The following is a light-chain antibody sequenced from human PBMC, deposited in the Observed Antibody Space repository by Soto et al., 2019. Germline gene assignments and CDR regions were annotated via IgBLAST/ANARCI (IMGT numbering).Light chain of an antibody. CDR3: QSHEGSLTVI. Sequence: QSVLTQPPSVSGAPGQRVTMSCAGSSSNIGAGFDVHWYQQLPGTAPKLLIYDNNKRPSGVPDRFSGSKSGTSASLAISGLQAEDEADYYCQSHEGSLTVIFGGGTKLTVL. CDR1: SSNIGAGFD. V-gene: IGLV1-40*01. J-gene: IGLJ2*01. CDR2: DNN.